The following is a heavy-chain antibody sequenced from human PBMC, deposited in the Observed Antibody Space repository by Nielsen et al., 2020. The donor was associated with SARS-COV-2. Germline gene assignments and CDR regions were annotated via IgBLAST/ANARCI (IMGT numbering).Heavy chain of an antibody. CDR1: GYNFPTCW. V-gene: IGHV5-51*01. Sequence: GESLKISCTGSGYNFPTCWIAWVRQMPGEGLELMGIIYPEDSDTRYRPSFEGLVTISGDKSLSTAYLQWDSLKASDTAKYFCARSPASLGSYFAFDVWGQGTMVTVSS. J-gene: IGHJ3*01. D-gene: IGHD1-1*01. CDR2: IYPEDSDT. CDR3: ARSPASLGSYFAFDV.